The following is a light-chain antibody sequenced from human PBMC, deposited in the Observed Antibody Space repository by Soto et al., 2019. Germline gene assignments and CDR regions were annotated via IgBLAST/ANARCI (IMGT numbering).Light chain of an antibody. J-gene: IGKJ1*01. CDR2: KAS. Sequence: DIQLTQSPSTVSASVGDRVTITCRASQSISSWLAWYQQKPGKAPKLLIYKASSLESGVPSRFSGSGPETEFTLTISSLQPEDFATYYCLQHSTYPVTFGQGTKVDIK. CDR1: QSISSW. CDR3: LQHSTYPVT. V-gene: IGKV1-5*03.